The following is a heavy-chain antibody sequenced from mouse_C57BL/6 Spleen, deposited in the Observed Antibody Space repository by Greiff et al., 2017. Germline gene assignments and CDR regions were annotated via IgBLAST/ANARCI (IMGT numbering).Heavy chain of an antibody. CDR3: ERPRNGPFDY. J-gene: IGHJ2*01. CDR2: ISSGSSTI. D-gene: IGHD1-1*02. Sequence: EVMLVESGGGLVKPGGSLKLSCAASGFTFSDYGMHWVRQAPEKGLEWVAYISSGSSTIYYADTVKGRFTISRDNAKNTLFLQMTSLRSEDAAMYYYERPRNGPFDYWGQGTTLTVSS. V-gene: IGHV5-17*01. CDR1: GFTFSDYG.